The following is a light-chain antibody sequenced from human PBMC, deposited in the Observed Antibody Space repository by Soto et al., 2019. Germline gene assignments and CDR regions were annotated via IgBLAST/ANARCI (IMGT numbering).Light chain of an antibody. J-gene: IGKJ4*02. CDR2: SAA. CDR1: PSVSSS. CDR3: QQYNQWPRT. Sequence: IVMMQSPAPLSVSPGAGDTLSCRARPSVSSSLAWYQQKPGQAPRLLIYSAATRATGIPVRFSGSGSGTDFTLTISSLQSEDFVVYYCQQYNQWPRTFGGGTKVEIE. V-gene: IGKV3-15*01.